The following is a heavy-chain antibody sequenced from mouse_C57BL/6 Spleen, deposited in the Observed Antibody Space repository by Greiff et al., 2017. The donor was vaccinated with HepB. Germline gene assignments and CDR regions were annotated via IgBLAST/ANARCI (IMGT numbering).Heavy chain of an antibody. CDR1: GYTFTEYT. J-gene: IGHJ3*01. CDR2: FYPGSGSI. D-gene: IGHD4-1*01. Sequence: VQLQQSGADLVKPGASVKLSCKASGYTFTEYTIHWVKQRSGQGLEWIGWFYPGSGSIKYNEKFKDKATLTADKSSSTVYMELSRLTSEDSAVYFCARHEEGTNWDVTWFAYWGQGTLVTVSA. CDR3: ARHEEGTNWDVTWFAY. V-gene: IGHV1-62-2*01.